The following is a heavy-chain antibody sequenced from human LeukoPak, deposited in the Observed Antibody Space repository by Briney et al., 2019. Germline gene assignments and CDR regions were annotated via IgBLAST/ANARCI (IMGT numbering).Heavy chain of an antibody. Sequence: GGSLRLSCAVSGFTFSSYAMSWVRQAPGKGLEWVSAISGSGGSTYYADSVKGRFTISRANSKNTLYLQMNSLRAEDTAVYYCAKGYFYDSSGSFDAFDIWGQGTMVTVYS. CDR3: AKGYFYDSSGSFDAFDI. J-gene: IGHJ3*02. CDR2: ISGSGGST. D-gene: IGHD3-22*01. V-gene: IGHV3-23*01. CDR1: GFTFSSYA.